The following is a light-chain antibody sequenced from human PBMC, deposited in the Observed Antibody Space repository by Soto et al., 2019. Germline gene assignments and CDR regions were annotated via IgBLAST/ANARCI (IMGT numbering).Light chain of an antibody. Sequence: DIQMTQSPSTLSASVGDRVTITCRASQSISSWLAWYQQKPGKAPKLLIYGTSRRATGIPDRFSGSGSGTDFTLTISRLEPEDFAMYFCQQHSGSSLTFGGGSRVEIK. J-gene: IGKJ4*01. CDR1: QSISSW. CDR3: QQHSGSSLT. CDR2: GTS. V-gene: IGKV1-5*01.